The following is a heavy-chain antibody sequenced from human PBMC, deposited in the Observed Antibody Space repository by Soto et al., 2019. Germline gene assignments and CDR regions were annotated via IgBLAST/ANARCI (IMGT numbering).Heavy chain of an antibody. V-gene: IGHV3-49*04. CDR1: GFTFGDYA. CDR2: IRSKAYGGTT. Sequence: GGSLRLSCTASGFTFGDYAMSWVRQAPGKGLEWVGFIRSKAYGGTTEYAASVKGRFTISRDDSKSIAYLQMNSLKTEDTAVYYCTRSGGWSGGGGYWGQGTLVTVSS. CDR3: TRSGGWSGGGGY. J-gene: IGHJ4*02. D-gene: IGHD3-10*01.